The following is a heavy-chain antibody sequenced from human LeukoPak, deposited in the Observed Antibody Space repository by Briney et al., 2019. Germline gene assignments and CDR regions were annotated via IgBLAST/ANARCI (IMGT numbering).Heavy chain of an antibody. CDR2: ISGSGGST. Sequence: PGGSLRLSCAASGFTFSSYAMSWVRQAPGKGLEWVSGISGSGGSTYYADSVKGRFTISRDNSKNTLYLQMNSLRAEDTAVYYCAKDRVTMVRGDYYFDYWGQGTLVTVSS. CDR3: AKDRVTMVRGDYYFDY. J-gene: IGHJ4*02. D-gene: IGHD3-10*01. CDR1: GFTFSSYA. V-gene: IGHV3-23*01.